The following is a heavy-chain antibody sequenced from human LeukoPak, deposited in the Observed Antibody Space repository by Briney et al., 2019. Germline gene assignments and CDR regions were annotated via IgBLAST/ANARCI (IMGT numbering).Heavy chain of an antibody. V-gene: IGHV3-9*01. Sequence: GRSLRLSCAASGFTFDDYAMHWVRQAPGKGLEWVSGISWNSGSIGYADSVKGRFTISRDNAKNSLYLQMNSLRAEDTALYHCARVPGGYGSSWFHPLLYWGQGTLVTVSS. D-gene: IGHD6-13*01. CDR3: ARVPGGYGSSWFHPLLY. J-gene: IGHJ4*02. CDR1: GFTFDDYA. CDR2: ISWNSGSI.